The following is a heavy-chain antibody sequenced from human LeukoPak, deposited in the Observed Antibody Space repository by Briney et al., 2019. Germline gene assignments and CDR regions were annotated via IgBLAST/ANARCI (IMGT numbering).Heavy chain of an antibody. V-gene: IGHV3-48*04. CDR2: IDYSGSTI. Sequence: GGSLRLSCAASGFTFSSYGMHWVRQAPGKGLEWISYIDYSGSTIYYADSVKGRFTISRDNAKNSLYLQMNSLRAEDTAVYYCARDTTVTTLPYYFDYWGQGTLVTVSS. J-gene: IGHJ4*02. D-gene: IGHD4-17*01. CDR3: ARDTTVTTLPYYFDY. CDR1: GFTFSSYG.